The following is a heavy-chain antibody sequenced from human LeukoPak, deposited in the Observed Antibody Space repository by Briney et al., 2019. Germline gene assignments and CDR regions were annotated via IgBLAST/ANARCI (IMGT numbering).Heavy chain of an antibody. Sequence: GGSLRLSCAASGFTFSSHGMNWVRQAPGKGLEWVSGIIPSGHTTYYADSVRGRFTISRDNSRNTLYLQMNSLRAEDTAVYYCAKHSVVAALRKYYFDYWGQGTLVTVSS. CDR1: GFTFSSHG. CDR3: AKHSVVAALRKYYFDY. V-gene: IGHV3-23*01. CDR2: IIPSGHTT. J-gene: IGHJ4*02. D-gene: IGHD2-2*01.